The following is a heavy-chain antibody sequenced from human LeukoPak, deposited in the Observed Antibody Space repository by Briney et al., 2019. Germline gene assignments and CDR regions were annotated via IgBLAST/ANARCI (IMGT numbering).Heavy chain of an antibody. D-gene: IGHD3-22*01. V-gene: IGHV3-48*03. CDR3: ARGRAGYYDSSGYYLLGAFDI. CDR1: GFTFSSYE. Sequence: GGSLRLSCAASGFTFSSYEMNWVRQAPGKGLEWVSYISSSGSTIYYADSVKGRFTISRDNAKNSLYLQMNSLRAEDTAVYYCARGRAGYYDSSGYYLLGAFDIWGQGIMVTVSS. J-gene: IGHJ3*02. CDR2: ISSSGSTI.